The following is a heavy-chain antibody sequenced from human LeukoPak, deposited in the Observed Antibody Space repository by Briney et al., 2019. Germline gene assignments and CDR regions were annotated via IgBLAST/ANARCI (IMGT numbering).Heavy chain of an antibody. Sequence: PGGSLRLSCAASGFTLRNYAMTWIRQAPGKGLQWVSVISGGGVSTEYADSVTPRFTISRDNSKNTMYLQMNNLRAEDTTIYYCAKERDCSSTVCYVFANWGQGTLVTVSS. D-gene: IGHD2-2*01. CDR3: AKERDCSSTVCYVFAN. CDR2: ISGGGVST. V-gene: IGHV3-23*01. J-gene: IGHJ4*02. CDR1: GFTLRNYA.